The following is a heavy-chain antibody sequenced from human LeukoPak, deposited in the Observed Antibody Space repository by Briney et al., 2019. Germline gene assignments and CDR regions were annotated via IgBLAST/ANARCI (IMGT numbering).Heavy chain of an antibody. D-gene: IGHD3-22*01. CDR1: GFSLSTSGVG. J-gene: IGHJ4*02. Sequence: ESGPTLVKPTQTLTLTCTFSGFSLSTSGVGVGWIRQPPGKALEWLALIYWDDDKRYGPSLKSRLTITKDTSKNQVVLTMTNMDPVDTATYYCALHRNYYDSSGYYRFDYWGQGTLVTVSS. CDR3: ALHRNYYDSSGYYRFDY. V-gene: IGHV2-5*05. CDR2: IYWDDDK.